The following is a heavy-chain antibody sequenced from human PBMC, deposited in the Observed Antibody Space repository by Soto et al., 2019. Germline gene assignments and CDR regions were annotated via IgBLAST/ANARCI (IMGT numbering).Heavy chain of an antibody. D-gene: IGHD3-9*01. J-gene: IGHJ4*02. CDR3: AKDITELRYFDWLLGY. Sequence: PGGSLRLSCAAAGFTCSSYGMHWVRQAPGKGLEWVAVISYDGSNKYYADSVKGRFTISRDNSKNTLYLQMNSLRAEDTAVYYCAKDITELRYFDWLLGYWGQGTLVTVSS. CDR2: ISYDGSNK. CDR1: GFTCSSYG. V-gene: IGHV3-30*18.